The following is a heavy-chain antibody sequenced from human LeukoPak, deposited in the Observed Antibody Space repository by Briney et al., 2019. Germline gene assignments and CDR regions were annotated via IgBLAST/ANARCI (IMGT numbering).Heavy chain of an antibody. D-gene: IGHD2-21*02. Sequence: PGGSLRLSCAASGFTFSSYAMHWVRQAPGKGRERVGRIKSETDGGTTDYAAPVKGRFTISRDDSKKALDLQMNSLKTEDTAVYYCTTDVDCGGDCYSYYYYGMDVWGQGTTVTVSS. J-gene: IGHJ6*02. CDR2: IKSETDGGTT. V-gene: IGHV3-15*01. CDR3: TTDVDCGGDCYSYYYYGMDV. CDR1: GFTFSSYA.